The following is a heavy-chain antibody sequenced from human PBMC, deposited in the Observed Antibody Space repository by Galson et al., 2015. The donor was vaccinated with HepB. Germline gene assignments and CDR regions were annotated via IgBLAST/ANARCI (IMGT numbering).Heavy chain of an antibody. D-gene: IGHD1-26*01. V-gene: IGHV1-46*01. J-gene: IGHJ3*02. Sequence: SVKVSCKASGYTFTSYYMHWVRQAPGQGLEWMGIINPSGGSTSYAQKFQGRVTMTRDTSTSTVYMELSSLRSEDTAVYYCARGEGGSYSLGDAFDIWGQGTMVTVSS. CDR3: ARGEGGSYSLGDAFDI. CDR2: INPSGGST. CDR1: GYTFTSYY.